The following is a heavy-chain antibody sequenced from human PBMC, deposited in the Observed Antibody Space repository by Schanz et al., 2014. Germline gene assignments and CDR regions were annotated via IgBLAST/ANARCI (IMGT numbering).Heavy chain of an antibody. CDR1: GLTFSSYG. V-gene: IGHV3-33*01. D-gene: IGHD3-10*01. CDR3: ARDFDDRRGYGSGYCLGDCMDV. J-gene: IGHJ6*02. Sequence: QVQLVESGGGVVPFGRSLRLSCVASGLTFSSYGMHWVRQAPGKGLEWVAVIWYDENNKYYADSVKGRFTMSRDNSKNTLYLQMNSLRAEDTAVYYCARDFDDRRGYGSGYCLGDCMDVWGQGTTVTVSS. CDR2: IWYDENNK.